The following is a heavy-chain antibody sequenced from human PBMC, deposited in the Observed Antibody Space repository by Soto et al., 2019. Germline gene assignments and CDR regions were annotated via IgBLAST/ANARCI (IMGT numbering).Heavy chain of an antibody. V-gene: IGHV3-48*02. CDR2: ISSSSTTI. CDR1: GFRFSVFG. J-gene: IGHJ5*02. Sequence: LQESGGDLFQPGGSLRLSCAASGFRFSVFGMNWVRQAPGKGLEWIAYISSSSTTIVYGGSVEGRFTVSRDNVEKSLYPQMKRLGDDDTAVYYWARERGGVVAGFNWLDPWGHGTPVTVST. D-gene: IGHD6-19*01. CDR3: ARERGGVVAGFNWLDP.